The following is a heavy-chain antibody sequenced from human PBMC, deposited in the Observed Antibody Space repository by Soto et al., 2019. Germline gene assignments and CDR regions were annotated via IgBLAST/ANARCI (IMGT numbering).Heavy chain of an antibody. CDR2: INHSGST. CDR1: GGSFSGYY. CDR3: VRGRVVATISDFDY. V-gene: IGHV4-34*01. D-gene: IGHD5-12*01. J-gene: IGHJ4*02. Sequence: PSETLSLTCAVYGGSFSGYYWTWIRQPPGKGLEWIGEINHSGSTNYKPSLESRITISVDASKNQFSLKLSSVTAADTAVYYCVRGRVVATISDFDYWGQGSLVTVSS.